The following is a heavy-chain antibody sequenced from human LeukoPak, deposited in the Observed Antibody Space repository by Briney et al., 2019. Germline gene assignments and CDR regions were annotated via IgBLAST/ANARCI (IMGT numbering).Heavy chain of an antibody. CDR3: ATSGGSYWS. V-gene: IGHV3-23*01. CDR1: GFTFSTYG. CDR2: ISPSGDIT. J-gene: IGHJ5*02. D-gene: IGHD1-26*01. Sequence: PGGSLRLSCAASGFTFSTYGMNWVRQAPGKGLEWVSGISPSGDITYYADSVMGRFTISRENSKNTLYLQMNSLRAEDTAVYYCATSGGSYWSWGQGTLVTVSS.